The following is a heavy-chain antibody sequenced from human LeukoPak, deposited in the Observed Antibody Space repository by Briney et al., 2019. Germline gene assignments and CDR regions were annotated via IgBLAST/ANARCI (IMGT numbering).Heavy chain of an antibody. CDR3: ARFKFGESFLGTFLGNWFDP. CDR2: IYYSGST. V-gene: IGHV4-39*07. CDR1: GGSISSSSYY. J-gene: IGHJ5*02. D-gene: IGHD3-10*01. Sequence: PSETLSLTCTVSGGSISSSSYYWGWIRQPPGKGLEWIGSIYYSGSTYYNPSLKSRVTIAVETSKNQFSLKLSSVTAADTAVYYCARFKFGESFLGTFLGNWFDPWGQGTLVTVSS.